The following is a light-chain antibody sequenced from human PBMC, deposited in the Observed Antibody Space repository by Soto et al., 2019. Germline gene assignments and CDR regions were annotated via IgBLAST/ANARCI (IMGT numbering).Light chain of an antibody. CDR3: QQRSSWPLS. CDR2: DTS. CDR1: QSVNIY. J-gene: IGKJ4*01. V-gene: IGKV3-11*02. Sequence: EIVLTQSPVSLSSSPGERVTLSCSASQSVNIYLTWHQQKPGQAPRLLIYDTSNRATGIPPRFNGSGSERDFTLTISSLEPEDSALYYCQQRSSWPLSFGGGTKVDIK.